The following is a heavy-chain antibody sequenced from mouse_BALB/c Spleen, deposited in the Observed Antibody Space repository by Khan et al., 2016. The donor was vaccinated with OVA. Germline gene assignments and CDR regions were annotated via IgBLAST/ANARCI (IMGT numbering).Heavy chain of an antibody. V-gene: IGHV5-6*01. CDR3: ASHRYEYYFDY. CDR2: ISSGGSYT. CDR1: GFTFSSYG. J-gene: IGHJ2*01. Sequence: EVELVESGGDLVKPGGSLKLSCAASGFTFSSYGMSWVRQTPDKRLEWVATISSGGSYTYYPDSVKGRFTISRDNAKNTLYLQMSSLKSEDTAMYYCASHRYEYYFDYWGQGTTLTVSS. D-gene: IGHD2-14*01.